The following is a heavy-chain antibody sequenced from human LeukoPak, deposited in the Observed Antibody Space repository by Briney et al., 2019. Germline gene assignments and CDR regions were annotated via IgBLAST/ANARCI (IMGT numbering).Heavy chain of an antibody. Sequence: SVKVSCKASGGTFSSYAISWVRQAPGQGLEWMGRIIPILGIANCAQKFQGRVTITADKSTSTAYMVLSSLRSEDTAVYYCARELLYGSGSYYEPWGQGTLVTVSS. CDR3: ARELLYGSGSYYEP. V-gene: IGHV1-69*04. D-gene: IGHD3-10*01. J-gene: IGHJ4*02. CDR1: GGTFSSYA. CDR2: IIPILGIA.